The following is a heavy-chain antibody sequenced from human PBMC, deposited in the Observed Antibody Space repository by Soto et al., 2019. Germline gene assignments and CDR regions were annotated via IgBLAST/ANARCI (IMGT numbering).Heavy chain of an antibody. D-gene: IGHD6-13*01. Sequence: PSETLSLTCTVSNYSISSGYYWGWIRQSPGEGLEWIVSMYHSGTTYYNPSLKSRVTVSVDTSKNQFSLKLRSVTAADTAVYYCAREAAETVGDGYWCDPWGQGIMVTVSS. CDR1: NYSISSGYY. CDR2: MYHSGTT. V-gene: IGHV4-38-2*02. J-gene: IGHJ5*02. CDR3: AREAAETVGDGYWCDP.